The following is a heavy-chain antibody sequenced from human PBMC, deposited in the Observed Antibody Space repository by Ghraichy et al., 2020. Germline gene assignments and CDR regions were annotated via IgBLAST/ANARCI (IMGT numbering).Heavy chain of an antibody. CDR3: ARGGTTPVRY. Sequence: SETLSLTCTVSGGSISSYYWSWIRQPPGKGLEWIGYIYYSGSTNYNPSLKSRVTISVDTSKNQFSLKLSSVTAADTAVYYCARGGTTPVRYWGQGTLVTVSS. V-gene: IGHV4-59*01. CDR2: IYYSGST. J-gene: IGHJ4*02. D-gene: IGHD3-16*01. CDR1: GGSISSYY.